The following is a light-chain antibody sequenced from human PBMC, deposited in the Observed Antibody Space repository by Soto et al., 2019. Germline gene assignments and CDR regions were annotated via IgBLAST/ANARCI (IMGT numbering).Light chain of an antibody. Sequence: EIVLTQSPATLSLSPGERATLSCRASQSVSSYLAWYQQKPGQAPRLLIYDASNRATGIPARFSGSGSGTDFTLTISSLEPEDFAVYYCQQRSNQITFGQGTGLEIK. CDR2: DAS. V-gene: IGKV3-11*01. CDR3: QQRSNQIT. J-gene: IGKJ5*01. CDR1: QSVSSY.